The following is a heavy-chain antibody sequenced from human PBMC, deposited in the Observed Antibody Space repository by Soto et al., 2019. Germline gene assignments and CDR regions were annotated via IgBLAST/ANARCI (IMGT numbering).Heavy chain of an antibody. CDR1: GFTFSGSA. Sequence: EVQLVESGGGLVQPGGSLKLSCAASGFTFSGSAVHWVRQASGKGLEWVGRIRSKANNYATAYAASVQGRFTIFRDDLKTTAYLQMNSLTTEDTAVYYCTNPQVYYGMDVWGQGTTVTVSS. J-gene: IGHJ6*02. CDR3: TNPQVYYGMDV. CDR2: IRSKANNYAT. V-gene: IGHV3-73*02.